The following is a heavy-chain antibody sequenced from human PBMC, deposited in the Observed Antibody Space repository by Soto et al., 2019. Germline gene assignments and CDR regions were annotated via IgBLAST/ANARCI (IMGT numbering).Heavy chain of an antibody. CDR3: ARDRGSGEYANPSYYFDY. Sequence: PGGSLRLSCAASGFTFSSYWMSWVRQAPGKGLEWVANIKQDGSEKYYVDSVKGRFTISRDNAKNSLYLQMNSLRAEDTAVYYCARDRGSGEYANPSYYFDYWGQGTLVTVSS. CDR1: GFTFSSYW. D-gene: IGHD3-16*01. V-gene: IGHV3-7*01. CDR2: IKQDGSEK. J-gene: IGHJ4*02.